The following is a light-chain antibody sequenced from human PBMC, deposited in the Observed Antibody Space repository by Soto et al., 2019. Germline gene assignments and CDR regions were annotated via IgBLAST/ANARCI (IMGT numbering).Light chain of an antibody. V-gene: IGKV3-20*01. J-gene: IGKJ2*01. CDR2: GAS. Sequence: EIVLTQSPGTLSLSPGERATLSCRASQSVSSSYLAWYQQKPGQAPRLLIYGASSRATGIPDRFSGSGSGLDFTLTISRLEPEDVAVYYSQQYDTFGQGTKLEIK. CDR3: QQYDT. CDR1: QSVSSSY.